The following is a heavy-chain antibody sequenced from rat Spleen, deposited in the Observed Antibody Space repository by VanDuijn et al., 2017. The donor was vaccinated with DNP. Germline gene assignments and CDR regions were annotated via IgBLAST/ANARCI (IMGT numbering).Heavy chain of an antibody. D-gene: IGHD1-2*01. J-gene: IGHJ2*01. CDR2: ISYDGSST. Sequence: DVQLVESGGGLVQPGRSLKLSCAASGFTFSYYGMAWVRQAPKKGLEWVATISYDGSSTYYRNSVKGRFTISRDNAKSDLYLQMDSVRSEDTATYCCATLAAIAAPFDYWGQGVMVTVSS. V-gene: IGHV5-7*01. CDR3: ATLAAIAAPFDY. CDR1: GFTFSYYG.